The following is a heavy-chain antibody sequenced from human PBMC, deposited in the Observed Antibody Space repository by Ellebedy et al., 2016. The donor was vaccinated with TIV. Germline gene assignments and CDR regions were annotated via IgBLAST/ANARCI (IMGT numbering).Heavy chain of an antibody. D-gene: IGHD2-21*01. CDR3: ASKRCGGANCHLPTFDD. CDR1: GYTFTGQY. Sequence: ASVKVSXXASGYTFTGQYMHWVRQAPAQGLEWMGCINPKSGGINYAPKFQGRVTLTTDTSISTAYMELSSLSSDDTAIYYSASKRCGGANCHLPTFDDWGQGTLVTVSS. J-gene: IGHJ4*02. CDR2: INPKSGGI. V-gene: IGHV1-2*02.